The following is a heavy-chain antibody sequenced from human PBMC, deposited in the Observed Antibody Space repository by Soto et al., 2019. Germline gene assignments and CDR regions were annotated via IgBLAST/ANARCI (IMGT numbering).Heavy chain of an antibody. CDR2: IWYDGSNK. CDR1: GFTFSSYG. Sequence: QVQLVESGGGVVQPGRSLRLSCAASGFTFSSYGMHWVRQAPGKGLEWVAVIWYDGSNKYYADSVKGRFTISRDNSKNTLYLQMNSLRAEDTAVYYCARDTSSSWYSSADYWGQGTLVTVSS. J-gene: IGHJ4*02. V-gene: IGHV3-33*01. CDR3: ARDTSSSWYSSADY. D-gene: IGHD6-13*01.